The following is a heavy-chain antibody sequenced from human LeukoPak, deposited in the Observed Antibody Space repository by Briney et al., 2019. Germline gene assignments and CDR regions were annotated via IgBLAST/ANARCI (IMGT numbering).Heavy chain of an antibody. Sequence: SETLSLTCTVSGGSISSSSYYWGWIRQPPGKGLEWIGSIYYSGSTYYNPSLKSRVTISVDTSKNQFSLKLSSVTAADTAVYYCARGSAIQLWPPHFDYWGQGTLVTVSS. CDR1: GGSISSSSYY. D-gene: IGHD5-18*01. CDR3: ARGSAIQLWPPHFDY. V-gene: IGHV4-39*07. CDR2: IYYSGST. J-gene: IGHJ4*02.